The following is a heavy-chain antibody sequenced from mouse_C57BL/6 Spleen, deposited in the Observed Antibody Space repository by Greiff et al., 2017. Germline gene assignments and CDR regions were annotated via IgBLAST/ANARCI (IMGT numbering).Heavy chain of an antibody. CDR1: GYAFSSSW. Sequence: LEESGPELVKPGASVKISCKASGYAFSSSWMNWVKQRPGKGLEWIGRIYPGDGDTNYNGKFKGKATLTADKSSSTAYMQLSSLTSEDSAVYFCARSPFTPYYAMDYWGQGTSVTVSS. J-gene: IGHJ4*01. CDR2: IYPGDGDT. CDR3: ARSPFTPYYAMDY. V-gene: IGHV1-82*01.